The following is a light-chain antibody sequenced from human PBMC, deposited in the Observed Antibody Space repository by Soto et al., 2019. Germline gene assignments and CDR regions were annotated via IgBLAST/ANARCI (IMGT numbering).Light chain of an antibody. CDR3: AAWYDSLNGPV. CDR2: GNN. V-gene: IGLV1-44*01. Sequence: QSVLTQPPSASGTPGQRVTISCSGSSSNIGNNTVNWYQQLPGTAPKLLIYGNNHRTSGVPDRFSGSKSGTSASLANSGLQSEDEADYFCAAWYDSLNGPVFGGGTKLTVL. J-gene: IGLJ3*02. CDR1: SSNIGNNT.